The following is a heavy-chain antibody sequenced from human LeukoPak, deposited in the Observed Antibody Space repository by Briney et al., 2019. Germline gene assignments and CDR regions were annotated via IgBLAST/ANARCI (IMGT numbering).Heavy chain of an antibody. CDR3: ARYFDNTGYSWRRFDY. V-gene: IGHV3-7*01. Sequence: GGSLRLSCAASGFTFSNFWMTWVRQAPGKGPEWLATIRQDGGDRWYVDSEKGRFTISRDNAKNSLYLQMNSLRAEDTAVYYCARYFDNTGYSWRRFDYWGQGALVTVSS. CDR2: IRQDGGDR. J-gene: IGHJ4*02. CDR1: GFTFSNFW. D-gene: IGHD3-22*01.